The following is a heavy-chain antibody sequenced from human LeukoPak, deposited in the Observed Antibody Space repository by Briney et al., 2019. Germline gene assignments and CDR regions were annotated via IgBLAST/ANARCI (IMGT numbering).Heavy chain of an antibody. CDR3: ARGVSSGWALYYFDY. V-gene: IGHV4-34*01. CDR1: GGSISSCY. Sequence: SETLSLTCTVSGGSISSCYWSWIRQPPGKGLEWIGEINHSGSTNYNPSLKSRVTISVDTSKNQFSLKLSSVTAADTAVYYCARGVSSGWALYYFDYWGQGTLVTVSS. D-gene: IGHD6-19*01. CDR2: INHSGST. J-gene: IGHJ4*02.